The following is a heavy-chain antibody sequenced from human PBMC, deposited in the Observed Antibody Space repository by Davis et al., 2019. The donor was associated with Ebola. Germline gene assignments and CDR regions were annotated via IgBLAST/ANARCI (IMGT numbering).Heavy chain of an antibody. V-gene: IGHV1-3*01. Sequence: ASVKVSCKASGGTFSSYAISWVRQAPGQGLEWMGWINAGNGNTKYSQKFQGRVTITRDTSASTAYMELSSLRSEDTAVYYCARASGLNDFWSGYYTPPDWFDPWGQGTLVTVSS. CDR2: INAGNGNT. CDR1: GGTFSSYA. D-gene: IGHD3-3*01. CDR3: ARASGLNDFWSGYYTPPDWFDP. J-gene: IGHJ5*02.